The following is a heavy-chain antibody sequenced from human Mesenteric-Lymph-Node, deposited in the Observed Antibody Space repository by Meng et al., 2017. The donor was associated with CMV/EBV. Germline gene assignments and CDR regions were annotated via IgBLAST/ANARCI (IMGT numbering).Heavy chain of an antibody. CDR3: AKGVGPTTSYYYVMDV. CDR2: ISASGGLT. D-gene: IGHD1-26*01. Sequence: GESLKISCAASGFTFSGYAMSWVRQAPGKGLEWVSTISASGGLTYYVDSVKGRFTISRDNSKNTLYLQMNNLRAEDTAVYYCAKGVGPTTSYYYVMDVWGQGTTVTVSS. J-gene: IGHJ6*02. CDR1: GFTFSGYA. V-gene: IGHV3-23*01.